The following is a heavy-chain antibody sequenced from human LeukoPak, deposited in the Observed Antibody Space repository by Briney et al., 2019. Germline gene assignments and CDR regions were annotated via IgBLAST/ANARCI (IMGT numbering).Heavy chain of an antibody. CDR3: ARDREWELPDY. CDR2: TWYDGSNK. D-gene: IGHD1-26*01. Sequence: TGRSLRLSCAASGFTFSSYGMHWVRQAPGKGLEWVAVTWYDGSNKYYADSVKGRFTISRDNSKNTLYLQMNSLRAEDTAVNYCARDREWELPDYWGQGTLVTVSS. J-gene: IGHJ4*02. V-gene: IGHV3-33*01. CDR1: GFTFSSYG.